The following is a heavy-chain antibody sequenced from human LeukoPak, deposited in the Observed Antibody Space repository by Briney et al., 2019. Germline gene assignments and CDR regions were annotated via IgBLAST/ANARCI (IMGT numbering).Heavy chain of an antibody. CDR2: ISSSSSYI. J-gene: IGHJ4*02. Sequence: GGSLRLSCAASGFTFSSYSMNWVRQAPGKGLEWVSSISSSSSYIYYADSVKGRFTISRDNSKNTLYLQMNSLTAEDTAIYYCARDLNWVYYFDSWGQGTLVTVSS. CDR3: ARDLNWVYYFDS. V-gene: IGHV3-21*01. CDR1: GFTFSSYS. D-gene: IGHD7-27*01.